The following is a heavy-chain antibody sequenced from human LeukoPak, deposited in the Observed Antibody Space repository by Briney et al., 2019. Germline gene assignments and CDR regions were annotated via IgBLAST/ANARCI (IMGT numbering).Heavy chain of an antibody. Sequence: SETLSLTCTVSGGSIRSHYWSWIRQPPGEGLEWIGYIYYSATTYYNPSLSSRVTISVDTSKNQFSLRLTSVTAADTAVYYCARHNDSSGFYFDYWGQGALVTVSS. CDR1: GGSIRSHY. D-gene: IGHD3-22*01. CDR3: ARHNDSSGFYFDY. J-gene: IGHJ4*02. V-gene: IGHV4-59*11. CDR2: IYYSATT.